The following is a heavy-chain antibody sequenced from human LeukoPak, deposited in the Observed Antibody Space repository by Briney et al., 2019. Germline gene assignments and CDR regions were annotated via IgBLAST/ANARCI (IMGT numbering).Heavy chain of an antibody. CDR2: IRYDGSNK. V-gene: IGHV3-30*02. Sequence: GGSLRLSCAASGFTFSSYGMHWVRQAPGKGLEWVAFIRYDGSNKYYADSVKGRFTISRDNSKNTLYLQMNSLRAEDTAVYYCAKVAGILVATITVNFDYWGQGTLVTVSS. CDR3: AKVAGILVATITVNFDY. D-gene: IGHD5-12*01. CDR1: GFTFSSYG. J-gene: IGHJ4*02.